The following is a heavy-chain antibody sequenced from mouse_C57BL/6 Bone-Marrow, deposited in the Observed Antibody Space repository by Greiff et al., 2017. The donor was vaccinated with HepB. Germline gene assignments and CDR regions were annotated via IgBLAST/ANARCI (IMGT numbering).Heavy chain of an antibody. V-gene: IGHV3-6*01. CDR1: GYSITSGYY. J-gene: IGHJ2*01. Sequence: EVKLMESGPGLVKPSQSLSLTCSVTGYSITSGYYWNWIRQFPGNKLEWMGYISYDGSNNYNPSLKNRISITRDTSKNQFFLKLNSVTTEDTATYYCAREGSSYGYFDYWGQGTTLTVSS. D-gene: IGHD1-1*01. CDR3: AREGSSYGYFDY. CDR2: ISYDGSN.